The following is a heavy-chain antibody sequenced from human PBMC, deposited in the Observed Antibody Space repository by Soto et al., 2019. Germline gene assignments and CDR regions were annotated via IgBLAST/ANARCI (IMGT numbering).Heavy chain of an antibody. CDR1: GYTFTSYG. CDR3: ARAHQLGATVTLHYYYYYGMDV. Sequence: ASVKVSCKASGYTFTSYGISWVRQAPGQGLEWMGWISAYNGNTNYAQKLQGRVTMTTDTSTSTAYMELRSLRSEDTAVYYCARAHQLGATVTLHYYYYYGMDVWGQGTTVTVSS. CDR2: ISAYNGNT. J-gene: IGHJ6*02. D-gene: IGHD4-17*01. V-gene: IGHV1-18*01.